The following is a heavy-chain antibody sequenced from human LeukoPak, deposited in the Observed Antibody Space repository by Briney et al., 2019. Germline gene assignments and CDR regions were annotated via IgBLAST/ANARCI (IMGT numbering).Heavy chain of an antibody. V-gene: IGHV3-21*01. CDR1: GFTFSSYS. CDR3: ARGPAAGSYYGDYFDY. D-gene: IGHD1-26*01. CDR2: ISSSSSYI. J-gene: IGHJ4*02. Sequence: GGSLRLSCAASGFTFSSYSMNWVRQAPGKGLEWVSSISSSSSYIYYADSVKGRFTISRDNAKNSLYLQMNSLRAEDTAVYYCARGPAAGSYYGDYFDYWGQGTLVTVSS.